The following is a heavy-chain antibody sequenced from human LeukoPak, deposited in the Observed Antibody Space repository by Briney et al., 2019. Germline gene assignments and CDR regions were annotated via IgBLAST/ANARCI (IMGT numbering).Heavy chain of an antibody. D-gene: IGHD6-19*01. V-gene: IGHV4-39*01. J-gene: IGHJ4*02. CDR1: GGSISSSSYY. Sequence: SETLSLTCTVSGGSISSSSYYWGWIRQPPGKGLEWIGSIYHSGSTYYNPSLKSRVTISVDTSKNQFSLKLSSVTAADTAVYYCARPYSSGAGFDYWGQGTLVTVSS. CDR2: IYHSGST. CDR3: ARPYSSGAGFDY.